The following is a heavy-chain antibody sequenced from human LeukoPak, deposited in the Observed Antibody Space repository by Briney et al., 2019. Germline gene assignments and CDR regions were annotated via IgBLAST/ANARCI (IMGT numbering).Heavy chain of an antibody. J-gene: IGHJ3*02. CDR1: GFTLHDYA. CDR2: ITGGGDRT. Sequence: GGSLRLSCAASGFTLHDYAMHWVRQGPGKGLQWVSLITGGGDRTYYADSMKGRFTISRDNSKNSLYLQMNSLRTEDTALYYCAKGAGYNNGDASDIWGLGTMVTVSS. CDR3: AKGAGYNNGDASDI. D-gene: IGHD5-24*01. V-gene: IGHV3-43*02.